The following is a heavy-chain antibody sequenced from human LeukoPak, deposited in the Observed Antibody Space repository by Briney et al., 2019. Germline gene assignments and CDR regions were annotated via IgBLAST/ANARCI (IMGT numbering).Heavy chain of an antibody. CDR3: AREGSITIFGVVFGYFDY. Sequence: ASVKVSCKASGYTFTSYGISWVRQAPGQGLEWMGWTSAYNGNTNYAQKLQGRVTMTTDTSTSTAYMELRSLRSDDTAVYYCAREGSITIFGVVFGYFDYWGQGTLVTVSS. CDR1: GYTFTSYG. CDR2: TSAYNGNT. D-gene: IGHD3-3*01. J-gene: IGHJ4*02. V-gene: IGHV1-18*01.